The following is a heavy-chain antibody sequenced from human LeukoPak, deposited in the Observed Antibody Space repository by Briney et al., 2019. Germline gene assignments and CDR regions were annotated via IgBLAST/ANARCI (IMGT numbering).Heavy chain of an antibody. CDR1: GFTFSSYW. CDR3: VRDRTTVTLFDS. V-gene: IGHV3-74*01. J-gene: IGHJ4*02. Sequence: GGSLRLSCAASGFTFSSYWMHWVRQAPGKGLVWVSRINSDGSSTSYADSVKGRFTTSRDNAKNTLYLQMNSLRAEDTAVYYCVRDRTTVTLFDSWGQGTLVTVSS. CDR2: INSDGSST. D-gene: IGHD4-17*01.